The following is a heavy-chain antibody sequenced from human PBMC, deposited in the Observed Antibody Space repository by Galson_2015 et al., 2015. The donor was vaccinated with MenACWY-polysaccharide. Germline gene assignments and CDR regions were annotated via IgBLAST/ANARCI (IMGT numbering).Heavy chain of an antibody. CDR2: ISGSGNSA. CDR3: AKSGGDGVTVFATVPTAPES. V-gene: IGHV3-23*01. CDR1: GFTFRSYP. J-gene: IGHJ4*02. Sequence: LRLSCPASGFTFRSYPMNWVRQTPGKGLEWVSGISGSGNSAFYADSVRGRFTISRDNSKNTLYLQMNSLRADDTALYYCAKSGGDGVTVFATVPTAPESWGQGTLVTVSS. D-gene: IGHD2-21*01.